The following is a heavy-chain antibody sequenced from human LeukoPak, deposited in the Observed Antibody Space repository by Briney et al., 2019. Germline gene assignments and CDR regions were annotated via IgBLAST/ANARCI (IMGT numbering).Heavy chain of an antibody. CDR3: AKVILAAAENYFDY. D-gene: IGHD6-13*01. CDR2: ISGSGGST. CDR1: GFTFSSYG. Sequence: GRSLRLSCAASGFTFSSYGMHWVRQAPGKGLEWVSAISGSGGSTYYADSVKGRFTISRDNSKNTLYLQMNSLRAEDTAVYYCAKVILAAAENYFDYWGQGTLVTVSS. J-gene: IGHJ4*02. V-gene: IGHV3-23*01.